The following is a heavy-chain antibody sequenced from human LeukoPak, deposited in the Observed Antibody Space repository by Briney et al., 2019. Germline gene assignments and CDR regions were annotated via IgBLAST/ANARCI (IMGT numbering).Heavy chain of an antibody. D-gene: IGHD3-22*01. CDR3: ARDPQPDYYDSSGYPREGY. CDR1: GGTFTKYG. J-gene: IGHJ4*02. CDR2: IIPLVGRA. Sequence: SVKVSCKASGGTFTKYGISWVRQAPGQGLEWMGRIIPLVGRANYAQKFQGRVMITADKSTSTAYMELSRLRSDDTAVYYCARDPQPDYYDSSGYPREGYWGQGTLVTVSS. V-gene: IGHV1-69*04.